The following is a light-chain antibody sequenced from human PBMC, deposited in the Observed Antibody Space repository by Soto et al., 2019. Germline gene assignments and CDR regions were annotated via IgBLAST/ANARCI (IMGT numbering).Light chain of an antibody. J-gene: IGKJ1*01. CDR2: HAS. CDR3: QQYGTSPAT. V-gene: IGKV3-15*01. Sequence: EIVMTQSPATVSVSPGERATLSCRASQSVSDKLAWYQQKPGQAPRLLIYHASARATGIPARFSGSGSGTDFTLTISSLEPEDFAVYYCQQYGTSPATFGQGTKVDI. CDR1: QSVSDK.